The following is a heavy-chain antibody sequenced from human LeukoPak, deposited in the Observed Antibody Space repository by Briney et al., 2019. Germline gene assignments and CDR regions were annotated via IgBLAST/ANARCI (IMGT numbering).Heavy chain of an antibody. CDR2: MNPNSGNT. J-gene: IGHJ3*02. CDR1: GYTFTSYD. D-gene: IGHD3-3*01. Sequence: GASVKVSCKASGYTFTSYDINWVRQATGQGLEWMGWMNPNSGNTGYAQKFQGRVTITRNTSISTAYMELSSLRSEDTAVYYCARVFRPSLTVFIIRGAFDIWGQGTMVTVSS. V-gene: IGHV1-8*03. CDR3: ARVFRPSLTVFIIRGAFDI.